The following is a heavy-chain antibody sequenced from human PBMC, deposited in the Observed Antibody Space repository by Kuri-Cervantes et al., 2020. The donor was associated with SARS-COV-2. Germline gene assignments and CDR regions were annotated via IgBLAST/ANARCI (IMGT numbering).Heavy chain of an antibody. V-gene: IGHV3-74*01. Sequence: GGSLRLSCAASGFTFSGHWIHWVRQASGKGLVWVSRINPDGSYTNNADSVKGRFTISRDNSKNTLYLQMNSLRAEDTAVYYCAKDRLGHNYYDSSGYLTGWFDPWGHGTRVT. CDR1: GFTFSGHW. CDR3: AKDRLGHNYYDSSGYLTGWFDP. J-gene: IGHJ5*02. D-gene: IGHD3-22*01. CDR2: INPDGSYT.